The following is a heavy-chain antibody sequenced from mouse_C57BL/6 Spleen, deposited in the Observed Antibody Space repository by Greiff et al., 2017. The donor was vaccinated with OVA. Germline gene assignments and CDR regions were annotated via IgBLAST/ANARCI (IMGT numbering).Heavy chain of an antibody. CDR3: AREGDYYGSPWFAY. Sequence: QVQLQQSGPELVKPGASVKISCKASGYAFSSSWMNWVKQRPGKGLEWIGRIYPGDGDTNYNGKFKGKATLTADKSSSTAYMQLSSLTSEDSAVYFCAREGDYYGSPWFAYWGQGTLVTVSA. CDR2: IYPGDGDT. J-gene: IGHJ3*01. CDR1: GYAFSSSW. V-gene: IGHV1-82*01. D-gene: IGHD1-1*01.